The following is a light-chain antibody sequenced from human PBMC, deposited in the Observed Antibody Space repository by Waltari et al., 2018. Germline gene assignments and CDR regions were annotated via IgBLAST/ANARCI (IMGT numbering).Light chain of an antibody. V-gene: IGKV1-16*02. CDR1: QDITNY. CDR2: DAT. Sequence: DIQMTQSPSSLSASVGDRVTITCRASQDITNYLAWFQQIPGKAPKSLISDATNLQSGVPSKFSGSGSGTHFTLTITSLQPEDFATYYCQQYNSYPFTFGGGTKVEI. J-gene: IGKJ4*01. CDR3: QQYNSYPFT.